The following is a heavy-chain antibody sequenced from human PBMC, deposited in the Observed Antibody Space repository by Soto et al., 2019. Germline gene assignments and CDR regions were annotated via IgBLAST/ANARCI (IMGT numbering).Heavy chain of an antibody. Sequence: SETLSLTCTVSGGSVSSGSYYWSWIRQPPGKGLEWIGYIYYSGSTNYNPSLKSRVTISVDTSKNQFSLKLSSVTAADTAVYYCARVKPHYDILTGYSDYWGQGTLVTVSS. CDR2: IYYSGST. J-gene: IGHJ4*02. CDR1: GGSVSSGSYY. D-gene: IGHD3-9*01. CDR3: ARVKPHYDILTGYSDY. V-gene: IGHV4-61*01.